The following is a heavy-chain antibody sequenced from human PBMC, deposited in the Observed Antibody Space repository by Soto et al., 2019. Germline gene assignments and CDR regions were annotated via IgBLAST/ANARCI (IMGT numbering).Heavy chain of an antibody. CDR3: GRGSSWTKVEY. J-gene: IGHJ4*02. CDR2: IIPIFGPA. Sequence: QVQLVQSGAEVKKPGSSVKVSCKASGGTVSNSAISWLRQAPGQGLEWMGVIIPIFGPATYSQKFQDRVTITADESTGTGYMELSSLTSEGTAVYFCGRGSSWTKVEYWGQGPLVTVSS. D-gene: IGHD6-13*01. CDR1: GGTVSNSA. V-gene: IGHV1-69*01.